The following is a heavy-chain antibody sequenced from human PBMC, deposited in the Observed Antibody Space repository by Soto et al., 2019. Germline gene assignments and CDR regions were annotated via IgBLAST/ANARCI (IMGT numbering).Heavy chain of an antibody. J-gene: IGHJ2*01. V-gene: IGHV3-30*03. Sequence: PVKGLKWVAVVSYDGDKNFYADSVKDRFTISRDNAENTLYLQMNSLRAEDTALYYCFFQVEDGIRDSVPVSAFLLTRSSDL. CDR3: FFQVEDGIRDSVPVSAFLLTRSSDL. D-gene: IGHD3-9*01. CDR2: VSYDGDKN.